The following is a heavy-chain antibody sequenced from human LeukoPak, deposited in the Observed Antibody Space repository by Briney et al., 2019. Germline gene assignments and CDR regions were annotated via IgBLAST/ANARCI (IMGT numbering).Heavy chain of an antibody. J-gene: IGHJ2*01. V-gene: IGHV4-34*01. CDR2: INHSGST. CDR1: GGSFSGYY. Sequence: SETLSLTCAVYGGSFSGYYWSWIRQPPGKGLEWIGEINHSGSTNYNPSLKSRVTISVDTSKNQFSLKLSSVTAADTAVYYCARHARVVVIQYFDLWGRGTLVTVSS. D-gene: IGHD3-22*01. CDR3: ARHARVVVIQYFDL.